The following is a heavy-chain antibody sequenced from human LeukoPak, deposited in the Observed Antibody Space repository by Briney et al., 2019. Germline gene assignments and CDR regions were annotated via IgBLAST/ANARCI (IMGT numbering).Heavy chain of an antibody. V-gene: IGHV3-7*01. J-gene: IGHJ5*02. CDR1: GLTFSIYW. Sequence: PGGSLRLSCVVSGLTFSIYWMTWVRQAPGKGLEWVAYMNQDGSQKYYMDSVEGRFTISRDNAKGSLYLQINSLRVDDTAIYNCARNFAAARASFDPWGQGTLVTVAS. CDR2: MNQDGSQK. D-gene: IGHD6-13*01. CDR3: ARNFAAARASFDP.